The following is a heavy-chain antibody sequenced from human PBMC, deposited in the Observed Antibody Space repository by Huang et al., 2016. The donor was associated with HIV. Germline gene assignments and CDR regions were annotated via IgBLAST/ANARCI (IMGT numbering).Heavy chain of an antibody. CDR3: AKGGSAAAVLDF. Sequence: QVQLVESGGGVVQPGRSLRLSCAASGFTFSSYGMHWVRQAPGKGLEWVAVISYDAKTKYYADSVKCRFSISRDNSKTTVYLQLNSLRLEDTAVYYCAKGGSAAAVLDFWGQGTLVTVSS. CDR2: ISYDAKTK. CDR1: GFTFSSYG. D-gene: IGHD6-13*01. V-gene: IGHV3-30*18. J-gene: IGHJ4*02.